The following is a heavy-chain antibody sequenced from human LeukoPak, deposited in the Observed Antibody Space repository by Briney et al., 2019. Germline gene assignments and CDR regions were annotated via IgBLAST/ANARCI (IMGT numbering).Heavy chain of an antibody. V-gene: IGHV4-30-4*01. CDR1: GGSISSGDYY. CDR3: ARTPGDTAMVPPNYFDY. Sequence: SQTLSLTCTVSGGSISSGDYYWSWIRQPPGKGLEWIGYIYYSGSTYYNPSLKSRVTISVGTSKNQFSLKLSSVTAADTAVYYCARTPGDTAMVPPNYFDYWGQGTLVTVSS. D-gene: IGHD5-18*01. CDR2: IYYSGST. J-gene: IGHJ4*02.